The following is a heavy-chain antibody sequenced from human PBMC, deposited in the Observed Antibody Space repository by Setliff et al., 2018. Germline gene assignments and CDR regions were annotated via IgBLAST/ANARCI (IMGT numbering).Heavy chain of an antibody. CDR2: FSSRNDYI. V-gene: IGHV3-21*01. Sequence: GGSLRLSCEASGFSFSNYAMNWVRQAPGKGLEWVASFSSRNDYIYHADSVKGRFTISRDNAKTSLYLQMDSLRVEDTAVYFCARDLIRGAPNWFDPWGQGTLVTVSS. D-gene: IGHD3-10*01. J-gene: IGHJ5*02. CDR3: ARDLIRGAPNWFDP. CDR1: GFSFSNYA.